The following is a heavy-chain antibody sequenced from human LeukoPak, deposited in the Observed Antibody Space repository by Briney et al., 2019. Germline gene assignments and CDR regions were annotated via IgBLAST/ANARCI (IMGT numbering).Heavy chain of an antibody. Sequence: KPSETLSLTCAVSGGSISSSNWWSWVRQPPGKGLEWIGRIHVTGRTDYNPSLKSRVTVSLDTAKNQYSLQLSSVSAADTAIYYCARGHTGQNWFDPWGQGTLVTVSS. J-gene: IGHJ5*02. V-gene: IGHV4-4*02. CDR2: IHVTGRT. CDR1: GGSISSSNW. CDR3: ARGHTGQNWFDP. D-gene: IGHD2-8*02.